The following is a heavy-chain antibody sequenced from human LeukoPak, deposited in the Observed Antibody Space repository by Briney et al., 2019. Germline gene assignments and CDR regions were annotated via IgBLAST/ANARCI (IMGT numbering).Heavy chain of an antibody. V-gene: IGHV3-30-3*01. D-gene: IGHD1-14*01. J-gene: IGHJ4*02. CDR3: AKGYGLSAFDY. Sequence: PGGSLRLSCAASGFTFSSYAMHWVRQAPGKGLEWVAVISYDGSNKYYADSVKGRFTISRDNSKNTLYLQMNSLRAEDTAVYYCAKGYGLSAFDYWGQGTLVTVSS. CDR1: GFTFSSYA. CDR2: ISYDGSNK.